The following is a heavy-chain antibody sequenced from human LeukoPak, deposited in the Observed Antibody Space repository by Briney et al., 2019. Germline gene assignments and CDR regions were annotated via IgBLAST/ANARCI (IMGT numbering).Heavy chain of an antibody. Sequence: GGSLRLSCAASGFTFCSYAMHWVRQAPGKGLEWVAVISYDGSNKYYADSVKGRFTISRDNAKNSLYLQMNSLRAEDTAVYYCARWDYYYYMDVWGKGTTVTVSS. CDR2: ISYDGSNK. CDR3: ARWDYYYYMDV. J-gene: IGHJ6*03. CDR1: GFTFCSYA. V-gene: IGHV3-30*04.